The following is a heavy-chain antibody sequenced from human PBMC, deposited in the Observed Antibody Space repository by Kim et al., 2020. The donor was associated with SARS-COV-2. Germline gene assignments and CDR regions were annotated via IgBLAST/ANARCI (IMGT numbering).Heavy chain of an antibody. V-gene: IGHV1-69*01. CDR2: IIPIFGTA. D-gene: IGHD3-22*01. Sequence: KVSCKASGGTFSSYAISWVRQAPGQGLEWMGGIIPIFGTANYAQKFQGRVTITADESTSTAYLELSSLRSEDTAVYYCFLTYYYDSRGYWGQGTLVTVSS. CDR1: GGTFSSYA. CDR3: FLTYYYDSRGY. J-gene: IGHJ4*02.